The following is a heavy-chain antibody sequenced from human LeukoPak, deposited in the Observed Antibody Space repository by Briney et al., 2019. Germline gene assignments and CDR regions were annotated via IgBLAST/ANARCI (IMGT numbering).Heavy chain of an antibody. CDR1: GFTFGDYA. CDR2: IRSKAYGGTT. D-gene: IGHD2-2*01. CDR3: TRSDCSSTSCYYSSSSDY. Sequence: GRSLRLSCTASGFTFGDYAMSWVRQAPGKGLEWVGFIRSKAYGGTTEYAASVKGRFTISRDDSKSIAYLQMNSLKTEDTAVYYCTRSDCSSTSCYYSSSSDYWGQGTLATVSS. J-gene: IGHJ4*02. V-gene: IGHV3-49*04.